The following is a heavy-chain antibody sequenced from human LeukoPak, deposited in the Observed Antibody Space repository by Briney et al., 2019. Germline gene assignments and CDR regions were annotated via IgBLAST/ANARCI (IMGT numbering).Heavy chain of an antibody. CDR3: ARALGYTSGFPFDA. J-gene: IGHJ4*02. D-gene: IGHD5-18*01. CDR1: GASMSGESYY. V-gene: IGHV4-31*03. CDR2: IYHSGSL. Sequence: SQTLSLACTVSGASMSGESYYWSWIRQHPGKGLEWLGFIYHSGSLYYNPSLRSRVSISLDMSRRQFFLSLSSVTAADTAVYYCARALGYTSGFPFDAWGQGALVTVSS.